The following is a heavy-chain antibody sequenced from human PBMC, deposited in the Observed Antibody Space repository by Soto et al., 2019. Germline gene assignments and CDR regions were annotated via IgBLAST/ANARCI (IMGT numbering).Heavy chain of an antibody. V-gene: IGHV3-23*01. Sequence: EVQLLESGGGLVQPGGSLRLSCAASGFTFSNYAMNWVRQAPGKGLEWVSTISSSSGSTYYAASVKGRFTISRDNSKNFLYLQMNSLRGDDTAVYYCAKVGSERYSGQHSAYWGQGTLVTISS. D-gene: IGHD5-12*01. J-gene: IGHJ4*02. CDR2: ISSSSGST. CDR3: AKVGSERYSGQHSAY. CDR1: GFTFSNYA.